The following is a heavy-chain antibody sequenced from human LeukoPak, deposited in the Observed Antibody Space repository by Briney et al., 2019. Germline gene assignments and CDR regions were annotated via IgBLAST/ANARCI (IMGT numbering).Heavy chain of an antibody. V-gene: IGHV4-30-4*08. J-gene: IGHJ4*02. CDR2: IYYSGST. CDR1: GVSISSGGYY. CDR3: ATGYSGYDFDY. D-gene: IGHD5-12*01. Sequence: SETLSLTCTVSGVSISSGGYYWSWIRQHPGKGLEWIGYIYYSGSTYYNPSLKSRVTISVDTSKNQFSLKLSSVTAADTAVYYCATGYSGYDFDYWGQGTLVTVSS.